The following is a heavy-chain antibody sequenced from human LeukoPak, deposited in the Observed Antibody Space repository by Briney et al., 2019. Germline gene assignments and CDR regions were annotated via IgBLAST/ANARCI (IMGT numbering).Heavy chain of an antibody. CDR1: GGSFSGYY. CDR3: ARGSAYSYGYFVSEKGWFDP. D-gene: IGHD5-18*01. CDR2: INHSGST. Sequence: SETLSLTCAVYGGSFSGYYWSWTRQPPGKGLEWIGEINHSGSTNYNPSLKSRVTISVDTSKNQFSLKLSSVTAADTAVYYCARGSAYSYGYFVSEKGWFDPWGQGTLVTVSS. J-gene: IGHJ5*02. V-gene: IGHV4-34*01.